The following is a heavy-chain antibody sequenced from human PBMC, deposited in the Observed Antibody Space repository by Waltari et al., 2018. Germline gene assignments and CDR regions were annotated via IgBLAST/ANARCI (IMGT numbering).Heavy chain of an antibody. CDR3: ARGRGGMVRGVIIGSHYYYMDV. V-gene: IGHV4-34*01. Sequence: QVQLQQWGAGLLKPSETLSLTCAVYGGSFSGYYWSWIRQPPGKGREWIGEIKHSGRTNYNPSLKSRGTISVDTSKSQFSLRLSSVTAADTAVYYGARGRGGMVRGVIIGSHYYYMDVWGKGTTVTVSS. J-gene: IGHJ6*03. D-gene: IGHD3-10*01. CDR2: IKHSGRT. CDR1: GGSFSGYY.